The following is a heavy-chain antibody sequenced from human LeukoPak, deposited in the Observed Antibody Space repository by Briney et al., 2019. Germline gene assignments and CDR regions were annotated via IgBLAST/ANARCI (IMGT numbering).Heavy chain of an antibody. CDR2: IKQDGSEK. CDR3: AKLLYYYDSSQPY. J-gene: IGHJ4*02. D-gene: IGHD3-22*01. CDR1: GFTFSSYA. V-gene: IGHV3-7*01. Sequence: GTSLRLSCAASGFTFSSYAIHWVRQAPGKGLEWVANIKQDGSEKYYVDSVKGRFTISRDNAKNSLYLQMNSLRAEDTVVYYCAKLLYYYDSSQPYWGQGTLVTVSS.